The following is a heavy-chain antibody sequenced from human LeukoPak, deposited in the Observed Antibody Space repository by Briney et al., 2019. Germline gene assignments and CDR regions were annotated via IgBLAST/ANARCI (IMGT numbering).Heavy chain of an antibody. V-gene: IGHV1-18*01. CDR1: GYTFTSYG. CDR3: ARDSGIDPYYMDV. J-gene: IGHJ6*03. D-gene: IGHD3-10*01. Sequence: AAVKVSCMASGYTFTSYGISWVRQAPGQGLEWMGWISAYKGNTNYAQKLKGRVTMTTDPSTSTAYMEMRRLRSDETAVYYCARDSGIDPYYMDVWGKGTTVTISS. CDR2: ISAYKGNT.